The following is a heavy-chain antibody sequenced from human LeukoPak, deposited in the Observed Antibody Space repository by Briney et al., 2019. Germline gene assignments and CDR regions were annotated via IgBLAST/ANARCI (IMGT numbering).Heavy chain of an antibody. J-gene: IGHJ6*03. CDR2: INPNSGGT. V-gene: IGHV1-2*02. CDR1: GYTFTGYY. D-gene: IGHD3-10*01. CDR3: ARTLLDYYGSGNLYMDV. Sequence: LVASVKVSCKASGYTFTGYYMHWVRQAPGQGLEWMGWINPNSGGTNFAQKFQGGVTMTRDTSISTACMEPSRLRADGTAVYYCARTLLDYYGSGNLYMDVWGKGTTVTISS.